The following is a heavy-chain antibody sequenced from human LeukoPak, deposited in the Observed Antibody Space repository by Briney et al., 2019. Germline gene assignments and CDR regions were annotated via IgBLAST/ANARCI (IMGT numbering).Heavy chain of an antibody. CDR3: AKDPRSIAVADTGY. V-gene: IGHV3-23*01. CDR2: ISGSGGST. J-gene: IGHJ4*02. Sequence: GGSLRLSCAASGLTFSSYAMSWVRQAPGKGLEWVSAISGSGGSTYYADSVKGRFTISRDNSKNTLYLQMNSLRAEDTAVYYCAKDPRSIAVADTGYWGQGTLVTVSS. D-gene: IGHD6-19*01. CDR1: GLTFSSYA.